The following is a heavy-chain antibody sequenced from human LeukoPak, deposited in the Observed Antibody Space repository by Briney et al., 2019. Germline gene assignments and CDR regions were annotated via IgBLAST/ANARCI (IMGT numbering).Heavy chain of an antibody. J-gene: IGHJ4*02. CDR1: GFTFSSYW. CDR2: IKQDGSEK. CDR3: ARGKIAGAARPYFDY. D-gene: IGHD6-6*01. V-gene: IGHV3-7*03. Sequence: GGSLRLSCAASGFTFSSYWMSWVRQAPGKGLEWVANIKQDGSEKNYVDSVKGRFTISRDNAKNSLYLQMSSLRSEDTAVYYCARGKIAGAARPYFDYWGQGTLVTVSS.